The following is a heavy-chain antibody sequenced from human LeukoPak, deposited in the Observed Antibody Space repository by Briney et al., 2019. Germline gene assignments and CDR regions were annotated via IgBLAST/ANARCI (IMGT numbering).Heavy chain of an antibody. CDR3: ARRGGDSSGNFDY. CDR1: GGSISSYY. V-gene: IGHV4-59*08. D-gene: IGHD3-22*01. Sequence: SETLSLTCTVSGGSISSYYWSWIRQPPGKGLEWIGYIYYSGGTNYNPSLKSRVTISVDTSKKQFSLRLSSVTAADTSVYYCARRGGDSSGNFDYWGQGTLVTVSS. CDR2: IYYSGGT. J-gene: IGHJ4*02.